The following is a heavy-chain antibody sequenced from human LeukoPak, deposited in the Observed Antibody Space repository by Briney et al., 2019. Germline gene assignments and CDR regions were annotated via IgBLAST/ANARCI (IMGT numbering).Heavy chain of an antibody. J-gene: IGHJ4*02. V-gene: IGHV3-48*03. D-gene: IGHD4-17*01. Sequence: GGSLRLSCAASGFSFSVYEMHWVRQAPGKGLEWISDTSSSGTTTYYADSVKGRFTISRDNAKNSLYLQMNSLRAEDTAVYYCATLTVATSFDYWGQGTLVTVSP. CDR3: ATLTVATSFDY. CDR2: TSSSGTTT. CDR1: GFSFSVYE.